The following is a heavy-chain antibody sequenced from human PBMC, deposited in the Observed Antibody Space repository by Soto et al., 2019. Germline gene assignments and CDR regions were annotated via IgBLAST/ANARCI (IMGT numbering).Heavy chain of an antibody. Sequence: EVQLLESGGGLVQPGGSLRLSCAASGFTFSSYAMSWVRQAPGKGLEWVSAISGSGGSTYYADSVKGRFTISRDNSKNTLYLQMSSLRAEDTAVYYWAKSDYYDSSGPPAYFDYWGQGTLVTVSS. CDR2: ISGSGGST. D-gene: IGHD3-22*01. J-gene: IGHJ4*02. CDR1: GFTFSSYA. V-gene: IGHV3-23*01. CDR3: AKSDYYDSSGPPAYFDY.